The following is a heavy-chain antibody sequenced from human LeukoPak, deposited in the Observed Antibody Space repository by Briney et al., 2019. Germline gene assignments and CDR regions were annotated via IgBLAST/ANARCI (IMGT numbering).Heavy chain of an antibody. V-gene: IGHV1-18*01. CDR2: ISAYNGNT. J-gene: IGHJ4*02. CDR1: GGTFSSYA. D-gene: IGHD2-15*01. Sequence: ASVKVSCKASGGTFSSYAISWVRQAPGQGLEWMGWISAYNGNTNYAQKLQGRVTMTTDTSTSTAYMELRSLRSDDAAVYYCAREYCSGGSCYSSFDYWGQGTLVTVSS. CDR3: AREYCSGGSCYSSFDY.